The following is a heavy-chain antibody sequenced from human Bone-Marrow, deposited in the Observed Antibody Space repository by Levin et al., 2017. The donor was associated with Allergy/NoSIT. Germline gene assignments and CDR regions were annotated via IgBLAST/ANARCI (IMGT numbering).Heavy chain of an antibody. J-gene: IGHJ3*02. D-gene: IGHD3-16*01. CDR3: ARARMGAGDAFDI. CDR2: ISSNSGSTI. CDR1: GFTFSDYY. Sequence: SCAASGFTFSDYYMSWIRQAPGKGLEWISYISSNSGSTIYYADSVKGRFTISRDNAKNSVYLQVISLRAEDTAVYYCARARMGAGDAFDIWGQGTTVTVSS. V-gene: IGHV3-11*01.